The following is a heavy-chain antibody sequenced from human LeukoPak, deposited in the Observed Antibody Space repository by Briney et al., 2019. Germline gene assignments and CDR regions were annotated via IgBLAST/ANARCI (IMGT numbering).Heavy chain of an antibody. V-gene: IGHV3-7*01. Sequence: PGGSLRLSCAASGFTFSSYWMSWVRQAAGKGLEWVANIKQDGSEKYYVDSVKGRFTISRDNAKNSLYLQMNSLRVEDTAVYYCASRGTYDYGDLRAFFDYWGQGTLVTVSS. D-gene: IGHD4-17*01. CDR2: IKQDGSEK. CDR1: GFTFSSYW. J-gene: IGHJ4*02. CDR3: ASRGTYDYGDLRAFFDY.